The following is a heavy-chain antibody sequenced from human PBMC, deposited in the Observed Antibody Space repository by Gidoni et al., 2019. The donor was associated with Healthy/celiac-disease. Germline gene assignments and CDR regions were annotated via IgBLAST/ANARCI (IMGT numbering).Heavy chain of an antibody. CDR3: ARASRLLLREPYFDY. CDR2: ISSSSSYI. CDR1: GFHFSSYS. V-gene: IGHV3-21*01. J-gene: IGHJ4*02. D-gene: IGHD2-15*01. Sequence: EVQLVESGGGLVKPGGSLRLSCAASGFHFSSYSMNWVRQAPGKGLEWVSSISSSSSYIYYADSVKGRFTISRDNAKNSLYLQMNSLRAEDTAVYYCARASRLLLREPYFDYWGQGTLVTVSS.